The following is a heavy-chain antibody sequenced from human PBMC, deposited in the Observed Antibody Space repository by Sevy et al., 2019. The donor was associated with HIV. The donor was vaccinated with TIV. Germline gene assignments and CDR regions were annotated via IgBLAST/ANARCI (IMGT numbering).Heavy chain of an antibody. CDR3: ARGAGPPWFDP. Sequence: SETLSLTCSVSGGSITSGNYYWSWIRQPAGKGLEWIGRIETSGSTDSNPSLKSRVTMSVDTSKNQFFLGLSFVTAADTAVYYCARGAGPPWFDPWGQGTLVTVSS. CDR1: GGSITSGNYY. D-gene: IGHD6-13*01. J-gene: IGHJ5*02. CDR2: IETSGST. V-gene: IGHV4-61*02.